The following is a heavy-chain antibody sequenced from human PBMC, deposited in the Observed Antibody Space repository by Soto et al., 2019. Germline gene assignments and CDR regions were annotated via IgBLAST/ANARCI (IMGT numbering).Heavy chain of an antibody. Sequence: GGSLRLSCAASGFAFSIYAMSWVRQAPGKGLEWVASITGSGSSTYSADSVKGRFTISRDNSKNTLYLQMNSLRAEDTAVYYCAKPYYYDSRAYYYFGSWGQGTLVTVSS. CDR2: ITGSGSST. J-gene: IGHJ4*02. V-gene: IGHV3-23*01. D-gene: IGHD3-22*01. CDR3: AKPYYYDSRAYYYFGS. CDR1: GFAFSIYA.